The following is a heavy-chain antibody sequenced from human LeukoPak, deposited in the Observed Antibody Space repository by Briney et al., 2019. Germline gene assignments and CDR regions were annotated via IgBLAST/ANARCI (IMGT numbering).Heavy chain of an antibody. Sequence: PSETLSLTCTVSGGSISSYYWSWVRQPPGKGLEWIGYIYYSGSTNYNPSLKSRVTMSVDTSKNQFSLKLSSVTAADTAVYYCARHRQQRYYYYGMDVWGQGTTVTVSS. CDR2: IYYSGST. V-gene: IGHV4-59*08. J-gene: IGHJ6*02. D-gene: IGHD6-13*01. CDR1: GGSISSYY. CDR3: ARHRQQRYYYYGMDV.